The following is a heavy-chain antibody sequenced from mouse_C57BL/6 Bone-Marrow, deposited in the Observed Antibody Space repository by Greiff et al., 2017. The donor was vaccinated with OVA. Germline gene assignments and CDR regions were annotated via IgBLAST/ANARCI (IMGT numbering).Heavy chain of an antibody. CDR2: IHPNSGST. Sequence: QVQLQQPGAELVKPGASVKLSCKASGYTFTSYWMHWVKQRPGQGLEWIGMIHPNSGSTNYNKKFKSKATLTVDKSSSTAYMQLSSLTSEDSAVYYCARKRGLLRYYAMDYWGQGTSVTVSS. V-gene: IGHV1-64*01. J-gene: IGHJ4*01. CDR1: GYTFTSYW. D-gene: IGHD1-1*01. CDR3: ARKRGLLRYYAMDY.